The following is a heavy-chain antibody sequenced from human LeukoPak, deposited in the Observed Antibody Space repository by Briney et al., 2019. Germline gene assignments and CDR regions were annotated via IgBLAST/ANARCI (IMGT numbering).Heavy chain of an antibody. CDR1: GGTFSSYD. CDR3: ARAVGGYDPYFDY. V-gene: IGHV1-69*06. Sequence: SVKVSCKASGGTFSSYDISWVRQAPGQGLEWMGGIMPISGTANYAQKFQGRVTITADKPTNTAYMELRSLRSDDTAAYYCARAVGGYDPYFDYWGQGTLVTVSS. D-gene: IGHD5-12*01. CDR2: IMPISGTA. J-gene: IGHJ4*02.